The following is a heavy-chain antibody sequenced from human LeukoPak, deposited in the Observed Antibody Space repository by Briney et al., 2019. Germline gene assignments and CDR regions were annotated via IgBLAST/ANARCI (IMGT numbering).Heavy chain of an antibody. V-gene: IGHV4-59*08. J-gene: IGHJ6*02. Sequence: SETLSLTCTVSGGSISSYYWSWIRQPPGKGLEWIGYIYYSGSTNYNPSLKSRVTISVDTSKNQFSLELSSVTAADTAVYYCARLGYDFWSGFRNYYYGMDVWGQGTTVTVSS. CDR2: IYYSGST. CDR1: GGSISSYY. CDR3: ARLGYDFWSGFRNYYYGMDV. D-gene: IGHD3-3*01.